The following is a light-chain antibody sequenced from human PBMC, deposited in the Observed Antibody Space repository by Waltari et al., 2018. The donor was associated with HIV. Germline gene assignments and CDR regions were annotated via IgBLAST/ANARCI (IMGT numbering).Light chain of an antibody. Sequence: QSALTQPPSASGSPGQSVNISCTGTSSDVGGYNFVSWYQHHAGKAPKLIIYDVTKRPSGVPDRFSGSKSGNTASLTVSGLRTDDEADYYCCSYAGNTHLYVFGTGTKVTV. V-gene: IGLV2-8*01. CDR1: SSDVGGYNF. CDR2: DVT. J-gene: IGLJ1*01. CDR3: CSYAGNTHLYV.